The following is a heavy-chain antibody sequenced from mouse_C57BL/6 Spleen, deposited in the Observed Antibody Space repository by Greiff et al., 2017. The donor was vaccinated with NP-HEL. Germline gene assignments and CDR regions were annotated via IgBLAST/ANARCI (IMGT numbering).Heavy chain of an antibody. J-gene: IGHJ2*01. CDR3: ARSYYGSSSYCFDY. CDR2: IYPRDGST. CDR1: GYTFTSYD. D-gene: IGHD1-1*01. V-gene: IGHV1-85*01. Sequence: VQLQQSGPELVKPGASVKLSCKASGYTFTSYDINWVKQRPGQGLEWIGWIYPRDGSTKYNEKFKGTATLTVDTSSSTAYMELHSLTSEDSAVYFCARSYYGSSSYCFDYWGQGTTLTVSS.